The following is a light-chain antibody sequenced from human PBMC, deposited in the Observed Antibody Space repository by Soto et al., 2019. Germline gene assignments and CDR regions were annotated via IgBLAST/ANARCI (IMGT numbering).Light chain of an antibody. CDR1: QTVSSNY. CDR3: QQYGTSPPWT. V-gene: IGKV3-20*01. Sequence: EIVLTQSPRTLSLSPGERATLSCLASQTVSSNYLAWYQQKPGQAPRLLIYGASSRATGIPDRFSGSGSGTDFTLTISRLEPEDFAVYFCQQYGTSPPWTFGQGTKVEIK. CDR2: GAS. J-gene: IGKJ1*01.